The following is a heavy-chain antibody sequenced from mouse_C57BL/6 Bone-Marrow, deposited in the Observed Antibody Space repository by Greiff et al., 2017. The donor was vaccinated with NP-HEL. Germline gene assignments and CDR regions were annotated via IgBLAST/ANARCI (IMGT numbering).Heavy chain of an antibody. J-gene: IGHJ2*01. CDR1: GYTFTSYW. V-gene: IGHV1-69*01. Sequence: QVQLQQPGAELVMPGASVKLSCKASGYTFTSYWMHWVKQRPGQGLEWIGEIDPSDSYTNYNQKFKGKSTLTVDKSSSTAYMQLSSLTSEDSAIYYCAREGSMDLDYWGQGTTLTVSS. CDR3: AREGSMDLDY. CDR2: IDPSDSYT. D-gene: IGHD2-10*02.